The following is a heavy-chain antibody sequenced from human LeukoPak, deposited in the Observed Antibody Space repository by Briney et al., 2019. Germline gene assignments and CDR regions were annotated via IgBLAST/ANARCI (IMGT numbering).Heavy chain of an antibody. J-gene: IGHJ6*03. Sequence: SETLSLTCTVSGDSITSFHWSWIRQSPGKGLEWIGYFYYSRGTTYNPSLRSRATISADTSQNQFSLKLRSVTAADTAVYYCARAISAWSYFYYMDVWGKGTTVTVSS. CDR1: GDSITSFH. CDR3: ARAISAWSYFYYMDV. CDR2: FYYSRGT. D-gene: IGHD6-19*01. V-gene: IGHV4-59*01.